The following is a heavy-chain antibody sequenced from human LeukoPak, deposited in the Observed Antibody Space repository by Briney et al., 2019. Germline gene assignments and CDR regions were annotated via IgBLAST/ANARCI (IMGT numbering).Heavy chain of an antibody. J-gene: IGHJ4*02. V-gene: IGHV3-30*18. CDR3: AKGGCSGDRCYQNY. CDR2: ISYDGSKK. D-gene: IGHD2-15*01. CDR1: GFTFSSYG. Sequence: GGSLRLSCAASGFTFSSYGMHWVRQAPGRGLEWVAIISYDGSKKYYADSVKGRFTISRDNSKNTLYLQMTSLRAEDTAVYYCAKGGCSGDRCYQNYWGQGTLVTVSS.